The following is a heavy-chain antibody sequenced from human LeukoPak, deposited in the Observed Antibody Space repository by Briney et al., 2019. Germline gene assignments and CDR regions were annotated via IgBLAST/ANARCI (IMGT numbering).Heavy chain of an antibody. Sequence: GRSLRLSCAASGFTFDDYAMRWVRQAPGKGLEWVSGISYNSDTIAYADSVKGRFTISRDNAKNSLYLQMNSLRAEDTALYYCAKDDDGHHHGVDHWGQGTLVTVSS. CDR2: ISYNSDTI. D-gene: IGHD4-17*01. CDR1: GFTFDDYA. CDR3: AKDDDGHHHGVDH. V-gene: IGHV3-9*01. J-gene: IGHJ4*02.